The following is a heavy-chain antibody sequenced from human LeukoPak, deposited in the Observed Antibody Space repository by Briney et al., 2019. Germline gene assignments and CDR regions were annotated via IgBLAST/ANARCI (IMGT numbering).Heavy chain of an antibody. CDR2: IYTSGST. CDR3: ARVRQLRYCSSTSCLNHNWFYP. CDR1: GGSISRYY. V-gene: IGHV4-4*07. D-gene: IGHD2-2*01. Sequence: SETLSLTCTVSGGSISRYYWSWIRQPAGKGLEWIGRIYTSGSTNYNPSLKSRVTMSVDTSKNQFSLKLSSVTAADTAVYYCARVRQLRYCSSTSCLNHNWFYPWGQGTLVTVSS. J-gene: IGHJ5*02.